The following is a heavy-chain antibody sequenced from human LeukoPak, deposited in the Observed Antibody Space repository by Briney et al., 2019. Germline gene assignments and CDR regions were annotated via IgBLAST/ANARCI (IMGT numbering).Heavy chain of an antibody. CDR2: IYSGRST. D-gene: IGHD1-14*01. CDR1: GFTVSSND. V-gene: IGHV3-66*04. CDR3: AKPAKTDYADY. J-gene: IGHJ4*02. Sequence: GGSLRLSCAASGFTVSSNDMSWVRQAPGKGLEWVSLIYSGRSTYYADSVKGRFIISRDNSKNTLYLQMNSLRAEDTALYYCAKPAKTDYADYWGQGTLVTVSS.